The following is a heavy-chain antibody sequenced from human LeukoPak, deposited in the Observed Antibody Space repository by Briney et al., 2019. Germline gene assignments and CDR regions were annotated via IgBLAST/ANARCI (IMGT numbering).Heavy chain of an antibody. CDR2: IFYSGST. CDR1: SGSISGYY. CDR3: ARQSYGGAYYFFGY. V-gene: IGHV4-59*08. J-gene: IGHJ4*02. Sequence: SETLSLTCTVSSGSISGYYWTWIRQPPGKGLEWIGNIFYSGSTNYNPSLKSRVTISLDTSKKQFSLKLTSVTAADTAVYYCARQSYGGAYYFFGYWGQGTLVAISS. D-gene: IGHD1-26*01.